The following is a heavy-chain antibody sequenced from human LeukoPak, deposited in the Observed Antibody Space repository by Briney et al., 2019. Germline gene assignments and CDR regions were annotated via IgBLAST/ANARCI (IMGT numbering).Heavy chain of an antibody. V-gene: IGHV1-8*02. CDR2: INPNSGNT. Sequence: ASVKVSCKASGYTFTGYYMHWVRQAPGQGLEWMGWINPNSGNTGYAQKFQGRVTMTRNTSISTAYMELSSLRSEDTAVYYCARGGPTYYDFWSGYYSGDYWGQGTLVTVSS. CDR1: GYTFTGYY. CDR3: ARGGPTYYDFWSGYYSGDY. J-gene: IGHJ4*02. D-gene: IGHD3-3*01.